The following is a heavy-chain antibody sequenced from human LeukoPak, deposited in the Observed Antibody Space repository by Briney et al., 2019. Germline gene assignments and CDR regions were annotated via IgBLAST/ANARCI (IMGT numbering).Heavy chain of an antibody. CDR2: VSKDGSNE. D-gene: IGHD3-22*01. CDR3: VKNDYFDSSGYYTY. V-gene: IGHV3-30*18. Sequence: GGTLRLSCAASGFTFSTYAMHWVRQAPGKGLEWVAVVSKDGSNEYYADSVRGRFTISRDNSKNSLYLQMISLRAEDTAVYYCVKNDYFDSSGYYTYWSQGTLVTISS. J-gene: IGHJ4*02. CDR1: GFTFSTYA.